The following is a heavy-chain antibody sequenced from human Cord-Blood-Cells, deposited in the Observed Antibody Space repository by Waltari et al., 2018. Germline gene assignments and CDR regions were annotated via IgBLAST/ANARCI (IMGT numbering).Heavy chain of an antibody. Sequence: QVQLQQWGAGLLKPSETLSLTCAGYGGSFSGYYWSWIRQPPGKGLEWIGEINHSGITNYNPSLKSRFTISVDTSKNQFSLKLSSVTAADTAVYYCARAGRRLFGLDYWGQGTLVTVSS. V-gene: IGHV4-34*01. D-gene: IGHD4-17*01. CDR3: ARAGRRLFGLDY. CDR2: INHSGIT. J-gene: IGHJ4*02. CDR1: GGSFSGYY.